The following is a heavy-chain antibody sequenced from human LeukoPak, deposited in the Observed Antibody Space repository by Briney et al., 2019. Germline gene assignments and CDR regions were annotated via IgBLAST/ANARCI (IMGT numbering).Heavy chain of an antibody. CDR3: ARAFRVPGYCSGGSCRRWFDP. CDR1: GGSFSGYY. Sequence: SETLSLTCAVYGGSFSGYYWSWIRQPPGKGLEWIGEINHSGSTNYNPSLKSRVTISVDTSKNQFSLKLSSVTAADTAVYYCARAFRVPGYCSGGSCRRWFDPWGQGTPVTVSS. D-gene: IGHD2-15*01. CDR2: INHSGST. J-gene: IGHJ5*02. V-gene: IGHV4-34*01.